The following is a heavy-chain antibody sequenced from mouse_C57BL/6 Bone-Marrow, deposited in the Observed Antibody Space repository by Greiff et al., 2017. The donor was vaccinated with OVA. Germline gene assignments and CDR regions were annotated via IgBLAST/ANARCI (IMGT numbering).Heavy chain of an antibody. CDR3: ARGGRVYDGYYGAY. Sequence: DVKLQESGPGLVKPSQSLSLTCSVTGYSITSGYYWNWIRQFPGNKLEWMGYISYDGSNNYNPSLKNRISITRDTSKNQFFLKLNSVTTEDTATYYCARGGRVYDGYYGAYWGQGTLVTVSA. CDR2: ISYDGSN. V-gene: IGHV3-6*01. CDR1: GYSITSGYY. D-gene: IGHD2-3*01. J-gene: IGHJ3*01.